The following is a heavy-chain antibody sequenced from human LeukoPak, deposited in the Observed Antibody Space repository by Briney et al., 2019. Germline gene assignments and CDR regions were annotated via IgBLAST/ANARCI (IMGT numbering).Heavy chain of an antibody. V-gene: IGHV4-39*01. CDR1: GGSITTSSYY. Sequence: PSETLSLTYTVSGGSITTSSYYWGWIRQPPGKGLEWIANIYYSGNTYYNPSLKSRVTLSVDTSKNQFSLKLRSVTAADTAVYYCARPYGSGSDYFDCWGQGTLVTVSS. D-gene: IGHD3-10*01. CDR3: ARPYGSGSDYFDC. CDR2: IYYSGNT. J-gene: IGHJ4*02.